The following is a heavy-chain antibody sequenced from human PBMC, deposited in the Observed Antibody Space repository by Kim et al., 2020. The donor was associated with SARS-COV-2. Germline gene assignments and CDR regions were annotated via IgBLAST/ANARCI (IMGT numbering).Heavy chain of an antibody. V-gene: IGHV4-39*01. CDR2: IYYSGST. CDR3: ARQPTKGYWSSTTCDWFAP. J-gene: IGHJ5*02. CDR1: GGSISSSSYY. Sequence: SETLSLTCTVSGGSISSSSYYWGWIRQPPGKGLEWIGSIYYSGSTYYSPSLKSRVTISADTSKNQFSLKRSSVTAADTAVYYCARQPTKGYWSSTTCDWFAPRGQGPLVTVSS. D-gene: IGHD2-2*01.